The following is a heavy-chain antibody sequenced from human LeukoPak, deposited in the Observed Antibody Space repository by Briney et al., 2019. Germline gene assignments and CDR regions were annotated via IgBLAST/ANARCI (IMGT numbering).Heavy chain of an antibody. V-gene: IGHV1-2*02. CDR1: GYTFTGYY. Sequence: ASVKVSCKASGYTFTGYYMHWVRQAPGQGLEWMGWINPNSGGTNYAQKFQGRVTMTRDTSISTAYMELSRLRSDDTAVYYCARLSLWPVVVAATGRDYWGQGTLVTVSS. CDR3: ARLSLWPVVVAATGRDY. CDR2: INPNSGGT. J-gene: IGHJ4*02. D-gene: IGHD2-15*01.